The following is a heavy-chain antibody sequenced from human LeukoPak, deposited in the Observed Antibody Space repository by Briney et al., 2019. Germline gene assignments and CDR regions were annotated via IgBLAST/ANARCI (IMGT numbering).Heavy chain of an antibody. CDR2: IYHSGST. Sequence: SETLSLTCTVSGGSISSGGHYWSWIRQPPGKGLEWIGYIYHSGSTYYNPSLKSRVTISVDRSKNQFSLKLSSVTAADTAVYYCARDLGYCSSTSCPGAGYWGQGTLVTVSS. D-gene: IGHD2-2*01. J-gene: IGHJ4*02. CDR1: GGSISSGGHY. CDR3: ARDLGYCSSTSCPGAGY. V-gene: IGHV4-30-2*01.